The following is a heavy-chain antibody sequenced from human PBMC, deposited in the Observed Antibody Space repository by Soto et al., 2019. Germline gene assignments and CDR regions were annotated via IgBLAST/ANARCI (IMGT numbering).Heavy chain of an antibody. D-gene: IGHD6-6*01. J-gene: IGHJ5*02. CDR2: INAHSGGT. CDR1: GFSFTGYY. Sequence: GASVKVSCKASGFSFTGYYIHWLRQAPGQGLEWMGWINAHSGGTEYAQKFQGRVPLTRDTSIATAYLTLTSLTSDDTSLYYCAKDLTRQLAYWLDPWGQGTQVTVS. CDR3: AKDLTRQLAYWLDP. V-gene: IGHV1-2*02.